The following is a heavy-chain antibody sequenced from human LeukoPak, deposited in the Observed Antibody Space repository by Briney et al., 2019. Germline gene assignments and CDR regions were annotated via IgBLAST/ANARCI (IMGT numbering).Heavy chain of an antibody. CDR3: ARAVGLWYFDL. CDR2: ISRSGDGT. D-gene: IGHD5/OR15-5a*01. Sequence: GGSLRLSCAASGLSFNTHDMSWVRQAPGKGLEWVSAISRSGDGTTYADSVKGRFTISRDNSKNTLFLQMNSLRAEDTAIYYCARAVGLWYFDLWGRGALVTVSS. V-gene: IGHV3-23*01. J-gene: IGHJ2*01. CDR1: GLSFNTHD.